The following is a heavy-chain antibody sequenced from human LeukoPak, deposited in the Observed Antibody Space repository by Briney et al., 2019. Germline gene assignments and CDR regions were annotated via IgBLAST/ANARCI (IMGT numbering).Heavy chain of an antibody. CDR3: ARDETSGYFVY. V-gene: IGHV3-7*01. D-gene: IGHD2-15*01. Sequence: GGSLRLSCAASGFMFGTYWMSWVRQAPGRGLEWVANIKEDGNMEQYADSVRGRFTISRDNAKSSLYLQMSGLRAKDSAVYYCARDETSGYFVYWGQGTLVTVSS. J-gene: IGHJ4*02. CDR2: IKEDGNME. CDR1: GFMFGTYW.